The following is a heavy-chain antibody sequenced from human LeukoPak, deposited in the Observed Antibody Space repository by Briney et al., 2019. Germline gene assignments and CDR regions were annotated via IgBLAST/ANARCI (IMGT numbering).Heavy chain of an antibody. CDR3: VKHGGYDFWSGHHGDFQH. J-gene: IGHJ1*01. CDR1: RFTFSSYA. D-gene: IGHD3-3*01. Sequence: GRSLRLSCAASRFTFSSYAMHWVRQAPGKGLGWVAVISYDVSNKYYADSVKGRVTISRDNSKNTLYLQMNSMRAEDTAVYYCVKHGGYDFWSGHHGDFQHWGQGTLVIVSS. V-gene: IGHV3-30-3*01. CDR2: ISYDVSNK.